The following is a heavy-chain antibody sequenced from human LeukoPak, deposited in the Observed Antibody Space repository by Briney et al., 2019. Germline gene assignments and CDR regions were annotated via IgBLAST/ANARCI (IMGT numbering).Heavy chain of an antibody. V-gene: IGHV3-66*01. CDR1: GFTFSSNY. D-gene: IGHD5-18*01. CDR3: ARGYSYGFPFDY. CDR2: IYSGGST. J-gene: IGHJ4*02. Sequence: GGSLRLSWAASGFTFSSNYMSWVRQAPGKGLEWVSVIYSGGSTYYADSVKDRFTISRDNSKNTLYLQMNSLRAEDTAVYYCARGYSYGFPFDYWGQGTLVTVSS.